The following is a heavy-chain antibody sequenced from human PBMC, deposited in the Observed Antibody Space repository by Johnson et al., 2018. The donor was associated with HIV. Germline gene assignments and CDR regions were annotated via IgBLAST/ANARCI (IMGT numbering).Heavy chain of an antibody. CDR1: GFTFDDYG. CDR3: AREVRKAVAGNFDI. Sequence: VQLVESGGGVVRPGGSLRLSCAASGFTFDDYGMSWVRQAPGKWLEWVSVIYSGGSTYYADSVKGRFTISRDNSKNTLYLQMNSLRAEDTAVYYCAREVRKAVAGNFDIWGQGTMVTVSS. J-gene: IGHJ3*02. D-gene: IGHD6-19*01. CDR2: IYSGGST. V-gene: IGHV3-66*01.